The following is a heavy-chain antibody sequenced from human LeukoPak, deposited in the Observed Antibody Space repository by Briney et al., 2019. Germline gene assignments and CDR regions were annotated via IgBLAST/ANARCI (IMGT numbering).Heavy chain of an antibody. J-gene: IGHJ4*02. CDR2: IKQDGGEK. V-gene: IGHV3-7*03. CDR3: AKDPLTVTPNYFDY. D-gene: IGHD4-17*01. Sequence: GGSLRLSCVASGFAFSSYWMSWVRLAPGKGLEWVANIKQDGGEKFYVDSVKGRFTISRDNAKNSLYLQMNSLRAEDTAVYYCAKDPLTVTPNYFDYWGQGTLVTVSS. CDR1: GFAFSSYW.